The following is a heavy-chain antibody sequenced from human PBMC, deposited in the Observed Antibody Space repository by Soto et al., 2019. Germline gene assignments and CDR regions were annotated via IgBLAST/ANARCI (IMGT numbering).Heavy chain of an antibody. D-gene: IGHD3-22*01. J-gene: IGHJ4*02. V-gene: IGHV3-23*01. CDR3: TKGYYYDTCGYFDS. Sequence: WVHQAPGKGLELVSTISAGGGRTYYADSVKGRFTISRDNSKNTLYLQMNSLRAEDTAVYYCTKGYYYDTCGYFDSWGQGTLVTVSS. CDR2: ISAGGGRT.